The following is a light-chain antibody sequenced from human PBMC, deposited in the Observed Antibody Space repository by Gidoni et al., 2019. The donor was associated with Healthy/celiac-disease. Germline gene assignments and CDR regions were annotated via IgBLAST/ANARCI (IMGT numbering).Light chain of an antibody. CDR2: DAS. J-gene: IGKJ5*01. Sequence: EIVLTQSPATLSLSPGERATLSCRASQCVSSYLAWYQQKPGQVPRLLIYDASNRATGIPARFSGSGSGTDFTLTISSLEPEDFAVYYCQQRSNWPPVTFGQGTRLEIK. V-gene: IGKV3-11*01. CDR3: QQRSNWPPVT. CDR1: QCVSSY.